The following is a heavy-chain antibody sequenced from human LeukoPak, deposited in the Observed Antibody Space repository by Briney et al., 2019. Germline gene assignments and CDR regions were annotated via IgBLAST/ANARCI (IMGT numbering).Heavy chain of an antibody. CDR2: IYSGGST. CDR3: ASLNHDYFDY. V-gene: IGHV3-53*01. Sequence: GGSLRLSCAASGFTVSSNYMSWVRQAPGKGLEWVSVIYSGGSTYYADSVKGRFTISRDNAKNSLYLQMNSLRAEDTAVYYCASLNHDYFDYWGQGTLVTVSS. J-gene: IGHJ4*02. CDR1: GFTVSSNY.